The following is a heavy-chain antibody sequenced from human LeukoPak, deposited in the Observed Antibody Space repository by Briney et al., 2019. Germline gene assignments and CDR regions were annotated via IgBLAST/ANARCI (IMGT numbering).Heavy chain of an antibody. V-gene: IGHV3-74*01. CDR1: GFTFRSYG. J-gene: IGHJ4*02. CDR2: VNSDGTT. Sequence: PGGSLRLSCAASGFTFRSYGMHWVRQVPGKGLVWVSLVNSDGTTSHADSVKGRFTISRDNAKNTLFLQMNSLRAEDTAVYYCARSAADAFDYWGQGTLVTVSS. CDR3: ARSAADAFDY.